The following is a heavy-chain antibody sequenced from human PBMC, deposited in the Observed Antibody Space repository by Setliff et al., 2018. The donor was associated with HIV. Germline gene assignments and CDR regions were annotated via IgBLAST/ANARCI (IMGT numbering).Heavy chain of an antibody. Sequence: PSETLSLTCTVSGGSISSYFWSWIRQSPGKGLEWIAFIFYTGNTKYNPSLRSRVSISMDTSKNQFSLKMRSVTAADTALYFCARHGRSYESGRWYNWFDSWGQGTPVTVSS. V-gene: IGHV4-59*08. J-gene: IGHJ5*01. D-gene: IGHD5-18*01. CDR1: GGSISSYF. CDR3: ARHGRSYESGRWYNWFDS. CDR2: IFYTGNT.